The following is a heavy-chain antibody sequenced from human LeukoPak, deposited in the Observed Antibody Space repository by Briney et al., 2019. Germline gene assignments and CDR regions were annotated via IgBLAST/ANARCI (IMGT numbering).Heavy chain of an antibody. Sequence: SETLCLTCAVSGGSISSSGYSWSWIRQPPEKGVEWIGYIYHSGSTYYNPSLKSRVTISVDRSKNQFSLKLSSVTAADTAVYYCARGNTMVRGVPWGYYFDYWGQGTLVTVSS. V-gene: IGHV4-30-2*01. CDR1: GGSISSSGYS. D-gene: IGHD3-10*01. CDR3: ARGNTMVRGVPWGYYFDY. CDR2: IYHSGST. J-gene: IGHJ4*02.